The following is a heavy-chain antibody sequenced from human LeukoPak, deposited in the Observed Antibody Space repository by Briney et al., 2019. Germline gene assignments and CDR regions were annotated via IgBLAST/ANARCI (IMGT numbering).Heavy chain of an antibody. CDR2: IDGEGSVT. J-gene: IGHJ4*02. V-gene: IGHV3-74*01. CDR3: TTGGSYFFDY. Sequence: GGSLRLSCAASGFTFSTYWMHWVRQAPGKGLVWVSRIDGEGSVTKYTDSVKGRFTISRDNAKNTVYLQMNSLRAEDTAVYYCTTGGSYFFDYCGQGTLVTVSS. CDR1: GFTFSTYW. D-gene: IGHD1-1*01.